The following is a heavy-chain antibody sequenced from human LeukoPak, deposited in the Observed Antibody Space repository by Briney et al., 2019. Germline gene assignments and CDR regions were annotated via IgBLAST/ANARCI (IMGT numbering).Heavy chain of an antibody. D-gene: IGHD1-26*01. J-gene: IGHJ3*01. CDR2: VYNSGNT. CDR3: ARHPGVGANDTFDL. V-gene: IGHV4-59*08. CDR1: GASLSTYY. Sequence: SETLSLTCTVSGASLSTYYWSWIRQPPGKGLEWIGYVYNSGNTYYNPSLNSRASISEDTSKNQLPLKVNSVTAADTAVYYCARHPGVGANDTFDLWGQGTMVTIPS.